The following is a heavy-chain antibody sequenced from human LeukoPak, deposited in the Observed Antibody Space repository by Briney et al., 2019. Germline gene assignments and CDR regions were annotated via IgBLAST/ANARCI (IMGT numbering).Heavy chain of an antibody. Sequence: GESLKISCKASRYSFSSYWIGLVRQIPGKSLEWVGIIYPDDSDIRYSPSFQGQVTMSVDKSFSTAYLQWSSLKASDPAMYFCARFGGSCSGSNCYASEYFQHWGQGTLVTVSS. J-gene: IGHJ1*01. CDR3: ARFGGSCSGSNCYASEYFQH. D-gene: IGHD2-2*03. CDR1: RYSFSSYW. V-gene: IGHV5-51*01. CDR2: IYPDDSDI.